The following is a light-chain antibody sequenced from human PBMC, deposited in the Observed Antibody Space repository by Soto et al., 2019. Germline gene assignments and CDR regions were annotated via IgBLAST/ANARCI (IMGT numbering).Light chain of an antibody. CDR2: KAS. V-gene: IGKV1-5*03. Sequence: DIQMTQSPSTLFASVGDRVSITCRASQSISRRLAWYQQKPGETPNLLIYKASSLQSGVPSRFSGRGSGTEFTLTISSLQPDDFATYYCQQYNNYLWTFGQGTKVDIK. CDR3: QQYNNYLWT. CDR1: QSISRR. J-gene: IGKJ1*01.